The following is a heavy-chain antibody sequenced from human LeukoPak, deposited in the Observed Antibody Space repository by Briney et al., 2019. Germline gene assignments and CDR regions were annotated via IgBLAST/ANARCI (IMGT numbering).Heavy chain of an antibody. CDR2: IIPIFGTA. V-gene: IGHV1-69*13. J-gene: IGHJ4*02. Sequence: AASVKVSCKASGGTFSSYAISWVRQAPGQGLEWMGGIIPIFGTANYAQKFQGRVTITADESTSTAYMELSSLRSEDTAVYYCARSRHPGYFDYWGQGTLVTVFS. D-gene: IGHD1-1*01. CDR1: GGTFSSYA. CDR3: ARSRHPGYFDY.